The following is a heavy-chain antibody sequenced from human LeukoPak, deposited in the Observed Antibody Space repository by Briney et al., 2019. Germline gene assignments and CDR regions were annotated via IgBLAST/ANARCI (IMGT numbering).Heavy chain of an antibody. CDR3: ARGWGYSSGWYLRFDP. CDR2: INHSGST. J-gene: IGHJ5*02. D-gene: IGHD6-19*01. V-gene: IGHV4-34*01. CDR1: GGSVSGYY. Sequence: SETLSLTCAVYGGSVSGYYWSWIRQPPGKGLEWIGEINHSGSTNYNPSLKSRVTISVDTSRNQFSLKLSPVTAADTAVYYCARGWGYSSGWYLRFDPWGQGTLVTVSS.